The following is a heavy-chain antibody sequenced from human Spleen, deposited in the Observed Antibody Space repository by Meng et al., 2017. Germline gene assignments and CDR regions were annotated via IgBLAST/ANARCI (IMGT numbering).Heavy chain of an antibody. J-gene: IGHJ4*02. CDR2: TSGSGYST. V-gene: IGHV3-23*01. Sequence: GGSLRLSCAAPGFTFSNAWMTWVRQAPGKGLEWVSATSGSGYSTYYADSVKGRFAISRDNSKNTLYLQINSLRAEDTAVYYCAAGTYYDLLTGYYKSYYFNYWGQGTLVTVSS. D-gene: IGHD3-9*01. CDR3: AAGTYYDLLTGYYKSYYFNY. CDR1: GFTFSNAW.